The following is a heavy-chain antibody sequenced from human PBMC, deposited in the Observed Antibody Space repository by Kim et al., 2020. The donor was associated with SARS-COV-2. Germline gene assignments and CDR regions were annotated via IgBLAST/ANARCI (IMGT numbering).Heavy chain of an antibody. CDR2: INHSGST. J-gene: IGHJ4*02. Sequence: SETLSLTCAVYGGSFSGYYWSWIRQPPGKGLEWIGEINHSGSTNYNPSLKSRVTISVDTSKNQFSLKLSSVTAADTAVYYCARGPAVAGNGFVDYWGQGTLVTVSS. CDR3: ARGPAVAGNGFVDY. V-gene: IGHV4-34*01. D-gene: IGHD6-19*01. CDR1: GGSFSGYY.